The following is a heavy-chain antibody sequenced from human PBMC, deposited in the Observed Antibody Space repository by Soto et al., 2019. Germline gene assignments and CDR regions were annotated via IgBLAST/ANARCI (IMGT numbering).Heavy chain of an antibody. V-gene: IGHV4-4*02. CDR1: GDSISNYNC. Sequence: AETRARTGAVSGDSISNYNCWSWVRQPPGKGLEWIGEVCRTGSTNYNSYLRSRVTISADKSINQLALKLVSVTAADTAVYYCARHFEYGMDVWGQGTTVTVSS. CDR3: ARHFEYGMDV. J-gene: IGHJ6*02. CDR2: VCRTGST.